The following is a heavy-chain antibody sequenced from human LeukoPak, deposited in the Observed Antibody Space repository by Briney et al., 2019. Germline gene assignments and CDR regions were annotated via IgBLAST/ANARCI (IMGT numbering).Heavy chain of an antibody. CDR3: ARGDGYNYGHYFDY. V-gene: IGHV3-53*04. CDR2: IYSGGST. CDR1: GFTVSSNY. D-gene: IGHD5-24*01. Sequence: GGSLRLSCAASGFTVSSNYMSWVRQAPGKGLEWVSVIYSGGSTYYADSVKGRFTISRHNSKNTLYLQMNSLRAEDTAVYYCARGDGYNYGHYFDYWGQGTLVTVSS. J-gene: IGHJ4*02.